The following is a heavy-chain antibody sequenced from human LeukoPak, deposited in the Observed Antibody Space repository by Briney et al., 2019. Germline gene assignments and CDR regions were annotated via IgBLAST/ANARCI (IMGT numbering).Heavy chain of an antibody. J-gene: IGHJ6*03. Sequence: PSETLSLTCTVSGVSISSYYWSWIRQTPGKGLEWIGYIYYSGSTNFNPSLKSRVTISVDTSKNQFSLKLSSVTAADTAVYYCARETSQKGAHYMDVWGKGTTVTISS. V-gene: IGHV4-59*12. CDR3: ARETSQKGAHYMDV. D-gene: IGHD3-16*01. CDR1: GVSISSYY. CDR2: IYYSGST.